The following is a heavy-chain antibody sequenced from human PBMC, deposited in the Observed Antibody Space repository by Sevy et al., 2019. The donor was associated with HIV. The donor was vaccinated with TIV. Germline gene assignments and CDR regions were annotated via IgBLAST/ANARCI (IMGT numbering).Heavy chain of an antibody. D-gene: IGHD2-15*01. V-gene: IGHV1-69*06. CDR1: GGTFSSYA. J-gene: IGHJ4*02. CDR3: ARVLLYCSGGSCYGGCFDY. Sequence: SVKVSCKASGGTFSSYAISWVQQAPGQGLEWMGGIIPILGTANYAQKFQGRVTITADKSTSTAYMELSSLRSEDTAVYYCARVLLYCSGGSCYGGCFDYWGQGTLVTVSS. CDR2: IIPILGTA.